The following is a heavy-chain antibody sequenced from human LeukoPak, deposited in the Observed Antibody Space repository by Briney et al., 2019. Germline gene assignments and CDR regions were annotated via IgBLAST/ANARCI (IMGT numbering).Heavy chain of an antibody. CDR3: ATTKPNWGAFDY. Sequence: ASVKVSCKASGYTFTSYYMHWVRQAPGQGLEWMGIINPSGGSTSYAQKFQGRVTMTRNTSISAAYMDLSSLRSEDTAVYYCATTKPNWGAFDYWGQGTLVTVSS. CDR2: INPSGGST. V-gene: IGHV1-46*01. CDR1: GYTFTSYY. D-gene: IGHD7-27*01. J-gene: IGHJ4*02.